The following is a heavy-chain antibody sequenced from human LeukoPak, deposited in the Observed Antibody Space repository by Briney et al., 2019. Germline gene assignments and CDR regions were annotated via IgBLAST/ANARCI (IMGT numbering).Heavy chain of an antibody. J-gene: IGHJ2*01. D-gene: IGHD3-22*01. CDR3: ARAVRNYYDSSGINWCFDL. CDR2: INRNGGRT. CDR1: GFTFDDYG. Sequence: GGSLRLSCAASGFTFDDYGMSWVRQAPGKGLEGVSGINRNGGRTGYADSVKGRFTISRDNAKNSLYLQMNSLRAEDTALYYCARAVRNYYDSSGINWCFDLWGRGTLVTVSS. V-gene: IGHV3-20*04.